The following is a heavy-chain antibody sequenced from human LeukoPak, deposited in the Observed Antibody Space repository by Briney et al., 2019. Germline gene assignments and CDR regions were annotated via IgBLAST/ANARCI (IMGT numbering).Heavy chain of an antibody. CDR3: AKDPDKLQTCYFDY. J-gene: IGHJ4*02. CDR1: GFTFSSYG. Sequence: PGGSLRLSCAASGFTFSSYGMHWVRQAPGKGLEWVAVISYDGSNKYYADSVKGRFTISRDNSKNTLYLQMNSLRAEDTAVYYCAKDPDKLQTCYFDYWGQGTLVTVSS. D-gene: IGHD5-24*01. CDR2: ISYDGSNK. V-gene: IGHV3-30*18.